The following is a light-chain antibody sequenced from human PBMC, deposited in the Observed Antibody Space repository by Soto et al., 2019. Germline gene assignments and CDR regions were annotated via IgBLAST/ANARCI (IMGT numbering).Light chain of an antibody. CDR2: HDS. CDR3: QVWDNDSDRGV. V-gene: IGLV3-21*04. CDR1: NIGSKS. J-gene: IGLJ3*02. Sequence: SYELTQPPSVSVAPGKTANITCAGNNIGSKSVNWYQQKPGQAPVVVIYHDSDRPSGISERFSGSGSGNTATLTISRVEAGDEADYFCQVWDNDSDRGVFGGGTKVTVL.